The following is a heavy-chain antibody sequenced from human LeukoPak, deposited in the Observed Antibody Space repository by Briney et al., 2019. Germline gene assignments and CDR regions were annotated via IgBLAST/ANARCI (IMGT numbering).Heavy chain of an antibody. CDR1: GYTFTGYY. Sequence: ASVKVSCKASGYTFTGYYTHWVRQAPGQGLEWMGWINPNSGGTNYAQKFQGRVTMTRDTSISTAYMELSRLRSDDTAVYYCARVWRSSSSSLIFVYWGQGTLVTVSS. CDR3: ARVWRSSSSSLIFVY. CDR2: INPNSGGT. D-gene: IGHD3/OR15-3a*01. V-gene: IGHV1-2*02. J-gene: IGHJ4*02.